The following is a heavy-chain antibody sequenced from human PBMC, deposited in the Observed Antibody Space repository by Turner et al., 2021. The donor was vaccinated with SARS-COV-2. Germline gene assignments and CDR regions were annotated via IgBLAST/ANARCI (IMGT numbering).Heavy chain of an antibody. Sequence: EAQLVESGGGLVTPGGSLRVSCAAAGFTFSSYGMNWVRQAPGKGLECVSSINSSSSYIYYANSGKGRLTISRDNAKNSLDLQMNSLRAEDTAVYYCAIARWHYYDSSGYYPDAFDIGGQGTMVTVSS. J-gene: IGHJ3*02. CDR1: GFTFSSYG. V-gene: IGHV3-21*01. D-gene: IGHD3-22*01. CDR2: INSSSSYI. CDR3: AIARWHYYDSSGYYPDAFDI.